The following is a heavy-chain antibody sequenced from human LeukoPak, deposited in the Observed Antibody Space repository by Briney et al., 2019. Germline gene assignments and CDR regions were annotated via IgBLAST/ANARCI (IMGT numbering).Heavy chain of an antibody. Sequence: PGGSLRLSCVVSGITLANYGMSWVRQAPGKGLEWVAGVSGSGGSTNYADSVKGRFTISRDNPKNTLYLQMNSLRAEDTAVYLCAKRGVVIRVILVGFHKEAYYFDSWGQGALVTVSS. D-gene: IGHD3-22*01. CDR3: AKRGVVIRVILVGFHKEAYYFDS. CDR2: VSGSGGST. J-gene: IGHJ4*02. CDR1: GITLANYG. V-gene: IGHV3-23*01.